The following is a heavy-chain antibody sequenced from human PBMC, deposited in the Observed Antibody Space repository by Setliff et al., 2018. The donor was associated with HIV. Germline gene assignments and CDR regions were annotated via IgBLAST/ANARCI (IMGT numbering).Heavy chain of an antibody. J-gene: IGHJ4*02. Sequence: EASVKVSCKASGHTFANSYLHWVRQGPGQGLEWMGIMNPNDGGTRYAQNFRGRVSMTRDTSTTTVYMELYSLRSEDTAVYHCARSDISGTGYFDSWGQGTLVTVSS. CDR2: MNPNDGGT. CDR3: ARSDISGTGYFDS. D-gene: IGHD1-20*01. V-gene: IGHV1-46*01. CDR1: GHTFANSY.